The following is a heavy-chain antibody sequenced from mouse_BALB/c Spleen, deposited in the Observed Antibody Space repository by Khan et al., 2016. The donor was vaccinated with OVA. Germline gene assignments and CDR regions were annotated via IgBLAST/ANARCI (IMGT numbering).Heavy chain of an antibody. D-gene: IGHD2-10*01. Sequence: QMQLEESGPGLAAPSQSLSITCTISGFSLTNYGVHWVRQPPGKGLEWLVVIWSAGTTNYNSALNSRLTITKDNSQSQVFLKMNSLQTDDTAIYFCARQPYYHYNIMDYGGQGTSVTVSS. CDR1: GFSLTNYG. CDR2: IWSAGTT. J-gene: IGHJ4*01. CDR3: ARQPYYHYNIMDY. V-gene: IGHV2-6-1*01.